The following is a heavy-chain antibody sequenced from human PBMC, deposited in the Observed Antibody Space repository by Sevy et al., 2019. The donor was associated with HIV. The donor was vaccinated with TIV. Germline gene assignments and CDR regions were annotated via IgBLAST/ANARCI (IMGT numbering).Heavy chain of an antibody. D-gene: IGHD3-10*01. V-gene: IGHV3-30*18. CDR1: GFTFRTSG. J-gene: IGHJ4*02. CDR2: ISYDEAHK. CDR3: AKDYSAGITFVRGAYRARGDYFDY. Sequence: GGSLRLSCVTSGFTFRTSGMHWVRQSPGKGLEWVAIISYDEAHKNYADSVRGRFSISKDISKNTLYLQMSSLKTEDTAVYYCAKDYSAGITFVRGAYRARGDYFDYWGQGTQVTVSS.